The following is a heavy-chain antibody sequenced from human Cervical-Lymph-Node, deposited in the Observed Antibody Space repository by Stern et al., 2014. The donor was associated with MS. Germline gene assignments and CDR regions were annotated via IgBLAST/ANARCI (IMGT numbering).Heavy chain of an antibody. D-gene: IGHD6-19*01. Sequence: EVQLVESGGTLVQPGGSLRLSCAASGFPFSSYAMSWVRQAPGKGLEWVSVISSSDGSTFYADSVKGRFTISRDNSKNTLFLQMNSLRAEDTAVYDCAKVYGSGPFDYWGQGTLVTVSS. J-gene: IGHJ4*02. CDR1: GFPFSSYA. CDR3: AKVYGSGPFDY. V-gene: IGHV3-23*04. CDR2: ISSSDGST.